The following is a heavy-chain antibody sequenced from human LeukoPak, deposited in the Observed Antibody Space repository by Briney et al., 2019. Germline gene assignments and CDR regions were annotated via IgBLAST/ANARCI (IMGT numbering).Heavy chain of an antibody. J-gene: IGHJ4*02. CDR3: ASTTTTPRGGY. CDR2: IYYSGST. V-gene: IGHV4-39*01. CDR1: GGSISSSSCY. Sequence: SETLSLTCTVSGGSISSSSCYWGWIRQPPGKGLEWIGSIYYSGSTYYNPSLKSRVTISVDTSKNQFSLKLSSVTAADTAVYYCASTTTTPRGGYWGQGTLVTVSS. D-gene: IGHD1-14*01.